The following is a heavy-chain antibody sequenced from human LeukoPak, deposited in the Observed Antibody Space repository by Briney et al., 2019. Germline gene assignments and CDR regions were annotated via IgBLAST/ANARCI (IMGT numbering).Heavy chain of an antibody. CDR1: GYSFTTYY. CDR3: ATSPGSGWYDH. J-gene: IGHJ5*02. Sequence: GESLKISCKGSGYSFTTYYIAWVRQMPGKGLQWMGIIFPSASDIRYSPSFQGQVTISADKSISTAYLQWSSLKASDTAVYYCATSPGSGWYDHWGQGTTVIVSS. CDR2: IFPSASDI. D-gene: IGHD6-19*01. V-gene: IGHV5-51*01.